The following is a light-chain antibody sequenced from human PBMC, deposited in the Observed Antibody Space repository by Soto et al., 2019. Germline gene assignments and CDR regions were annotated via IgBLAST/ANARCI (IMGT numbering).Light chain of an antibody. CDR3: QRYSRYL. J-gene: IGKJ1*01. V-gene: IGKV1-5*01. CDR2: HAS. Sequence: MPTTRAPSTHPGSVGEIGTITCRARDRISHWVAWYQQKPGTAPRLLIYHASSLESGVASRFSGSGSGIEFTLTIRGLQADDFATNYCQRYSRYLFGPGTKVDIK. CDR1: DRISHW.